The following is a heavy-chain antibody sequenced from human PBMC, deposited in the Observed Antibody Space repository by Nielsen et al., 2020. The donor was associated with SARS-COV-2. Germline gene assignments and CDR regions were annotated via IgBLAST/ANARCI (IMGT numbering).Heavy chain of an antibody. D-gene: IGHD3-10*01. CDR1: GFSLSTSGMR. CDR2: IDWDDDK. Sequence: SGPTLVMPTQTLTLTCTFSGFSLSTSGMRVSWIRQPPGKALEWLARIDWDDDKYYSTSLKTRPTISKDTSKNQVVLTMTDMDPVDTATYYCARTRRYYGSGNYYYGMDVWGQGTTVTVSS. CDR3: ARTRRYYGSGNYYYGMDV. V-gene: IGHV2-70*04. J-gene: IGHJ6*02.